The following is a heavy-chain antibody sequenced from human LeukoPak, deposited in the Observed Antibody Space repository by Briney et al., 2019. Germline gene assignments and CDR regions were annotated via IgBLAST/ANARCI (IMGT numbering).Heavy chain of an antibody. J-gene: IGHJ6*03. Sequence: PSETLSLTCTVSGGSISSYYWSWIRQPPGKGLEWIGYIYYSGSTNYNPSLKSRVTISVDTSKSQFSLKPSSVTAADTAVYYCARTDRTFYYDSSGYPGYYYYMDVWGKGTTVTVSS. CDR2: IYYSGST. CDR1: GGSISSYY. V-gene: IGHV4-59*01. D-gene: IGHD3-22*01. CDR3: ARTDRTFYYDSSGYPGYYYYMDV.